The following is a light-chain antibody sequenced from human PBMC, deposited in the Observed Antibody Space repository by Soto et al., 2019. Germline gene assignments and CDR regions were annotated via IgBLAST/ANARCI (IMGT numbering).Light chain of an antibody. Sequence: SVLTQPASVSGSPGQSITISCTGTSSDVGGYNYVSWYQQHPGKAPKFIIYDVSNRPSGVSNRFSGSKSGNTASLTISGLQAEDEADYYCSSYTTSNTRQIVFGTGTKLTVL. CDR1: SSDVGGYNY. V-gene: IGLV2-14*01. CDR2: DVS. J-gene: IGLJ1*01. CDR3: SSYTTSNTRQIV.